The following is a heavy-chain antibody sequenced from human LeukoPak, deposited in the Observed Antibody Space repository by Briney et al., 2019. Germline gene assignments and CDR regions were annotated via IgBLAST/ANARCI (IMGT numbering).Heavy chain of an antibody. Sequence: PSETLSLTCTVSGYSISSGHYWGWIRQPPGKGLEWIGSIYHSGSTYYNPSLKSRVTISVDTSKNQFSLKLSSVTAADTAVYYCARGENYGGNSAYWGQGTLVTVSS. CDR3: ARGENYGGNSAY. CDR1: GYSISSGHY. D-gene: IGHD4-23*01. CDR2: IYHSGST. J-gene: IGHJ4*02. V-gene: IGHV4-38-2*02.